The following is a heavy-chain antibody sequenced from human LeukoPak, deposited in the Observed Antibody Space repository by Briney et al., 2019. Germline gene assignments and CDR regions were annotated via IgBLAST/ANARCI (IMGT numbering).Heavy chain of an antibody. J-gene: IGHJ4*02. D-gene: IGHD4-17*01. CDR2: IYTSGST. V-gene: IGHV4-61*02. Sequence: SETLSLTCTVSGGSISSGSYYWRWVRQPAGKGLEWIGRIYTSGSTNYNPSLESRVTISVDTSKNQFSLKLSSVTAADTAVYYCARRYDYGDKFDYWGQGTLVAVSS. CDR3: ARRYDYGDKFDY. CDR1: GGSISSGSYY.